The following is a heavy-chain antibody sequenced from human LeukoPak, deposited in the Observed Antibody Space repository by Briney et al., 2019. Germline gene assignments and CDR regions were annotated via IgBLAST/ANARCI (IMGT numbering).Heavy chain of an antibody. J-gene: IGHJ4*02. CDR3: ARAVYPNMVSLDY. CDR2: IYYSGST. V-gene: IGHV4-31*03. CDR1: GGSISSGGYY. Sequence: KPSETLSLTCTVSGGSISSGGYYWGWIRQHPGKGLEWIGYIYYSGSTYYNPSLKSRVALSVDTSNNQFSLKLTSVTAADTAVYYCARAVYPNMVSLDYWGQGTLVTVSS. D-gene: IGHD3-10*01.